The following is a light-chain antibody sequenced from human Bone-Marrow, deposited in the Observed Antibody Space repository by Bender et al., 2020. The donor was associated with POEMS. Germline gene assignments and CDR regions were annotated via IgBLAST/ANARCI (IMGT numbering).Light chain of an antibody. V-gene: IGLV10-54*01. Sequence: AGLTQPPSVSGGLRQAAALACMGNSDNVGYEGAAWLQQHHGHPPKLLFYRYNNRPSGVSDRFSASRSGDTASLTITGLQPEDEADYYCSAWDRSLRAWVFGGGTRLTVL. CDR3: SAWDRSLRAWV. CDR1: SDNVGYEG. CDR2: RYN. J-gene: IGLJ3*02.